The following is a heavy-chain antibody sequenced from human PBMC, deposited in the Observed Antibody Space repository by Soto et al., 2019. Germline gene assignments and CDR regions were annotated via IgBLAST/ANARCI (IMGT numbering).Heavy chain of an antibody. D-gene: IGHD3-10*01. CDR3: ARYGKVRGVIPHDAFDI. CDR1: GGSISSGGYY. CDR2: IYYSGST. Sequence: SETLSLTCTVSGGSISSGGYYWSWIRQHPGKGLEWIGYIYYSGSTYYNPSLKSRVTISVDTSKNQFSLKLSSVTAADTAVYYCARYGKVRGVIPHDAFDIWGQGTMVTVSS. J-gene: IGHJ3*02. V-gene: IGHV4-31*03.